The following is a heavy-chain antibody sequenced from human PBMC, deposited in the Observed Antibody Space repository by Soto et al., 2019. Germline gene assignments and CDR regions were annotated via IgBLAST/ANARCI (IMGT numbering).Heavy chain of an antibody. CDR2: INAGNGNT. CDR3: ARDWKVWSAIAARPSEFDP. D-gene: IGHD6-6*01. J-gene: IGHJ5*02. V-gene: IGHV1-3*01. CDR1: GYTFTSYA. Sequence: ASVKVSCKASGYTFTSYAMHWVRQAPGQRLEWMGWINAGNGNTKYSQKFQGRVTITRDTSASTAYMELGSLRSEDTAVYYCARDWKVWSAIAARPSEFDPWGQGTLVTVSS.